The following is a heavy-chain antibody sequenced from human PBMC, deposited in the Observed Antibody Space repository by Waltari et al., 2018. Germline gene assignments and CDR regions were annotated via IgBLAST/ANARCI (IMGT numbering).Heavy chain of an antibody. J-gene: IGHJ4*02. V-gene: IGHV5-51*01. Sequence: EVQLVQSGAEVKKPGESLKISCKGSGYSFINYWIGWVRQRPGKGLEWMGIVFPNDSDTRYSPSFQGHVTISADKSINTAYLQWSSLKASDIATYYCVRHSRGGKNYGFDYWGQGTLVTVSS. D-gene: IGHD5-18*01. CDR1: GYSFINYW. CDR2: VFPNDSDT. CDR3: VRHSRGGKNYGFDY.